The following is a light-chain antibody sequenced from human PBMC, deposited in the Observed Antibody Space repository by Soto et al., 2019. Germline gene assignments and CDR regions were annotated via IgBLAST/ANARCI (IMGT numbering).Light chain of an antibody. J-gene: IGLJ2*01. CDR1: SSDVGGYNY. CDR2: EVS. CDR3: SSYTSTSTVV. V-gene: IGLV2-14*01. Sequence: QSALTQPASVSGSPGQSITISCTGTSSDVGGYNYVSWYQHHPGKAPKLMIFEVSNRPSGVSNRLSGSKSGNTASLTISGLQSEDEADYYCSSYTSTSTVVFGGGTKLTVL.